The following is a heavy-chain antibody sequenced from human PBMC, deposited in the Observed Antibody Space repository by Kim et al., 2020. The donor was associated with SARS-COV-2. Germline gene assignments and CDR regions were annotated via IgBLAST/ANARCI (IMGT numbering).Heavy chain of an antibody. CDR2: TDGGTT. CDR3: TTGERL. V-gene: IGHV3-15*01. Sequence: TDGGTTDYAAPVKGRFTISRDDSKNTLYLQMNSLKTEDTAVYYCTTGERLWGQGTLVTVSS. D-gene: IGHD1-1*01. J-gene: IGHJ4*02.